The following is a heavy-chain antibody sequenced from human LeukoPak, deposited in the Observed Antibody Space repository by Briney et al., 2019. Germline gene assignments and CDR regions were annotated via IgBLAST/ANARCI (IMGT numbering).Heavy chain of an antibody. CDR3: AKIPVSYSSGWSNFDY. Sequence: GGSLRLSCAASGFTFSDYYMSWIRQAPGEGLEWVSYISSSGSTIYYADSVKGRFTISRDNAKNTLYLQMNSLRAEDTAVYYCAKIPVSYSSGWSNFDYWGRGTLVTVSS. D-gene: IGHD6-19*01. CDR1: GFTFSDYY. V-gene: IGHV3-11*01. J-gene: IGHJ4*02. CDR2: ISSSGSTI.